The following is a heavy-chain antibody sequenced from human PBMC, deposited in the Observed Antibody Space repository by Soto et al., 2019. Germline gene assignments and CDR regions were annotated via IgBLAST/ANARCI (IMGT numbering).Heavy chain of an antibody. CDR3: ARGRLYYDILIGYYNVGDFDY. Sequence: SETLSLTCAVYGGSFSGYYWSWIRQPPGKGLEWIGEINHSVSTNYNPSLKSRVTISVDTSKNQFSLKLSSVTAADTAVYYCARGRLYYDILIGYYNVGDFDYSGQGTRVTVSS. CDR1: GGSFSGYY. J-gene: IGHJ4*02. CDR2: INHSVST. D-gene: IGHD3-9*01. V-gene: IGHV4-34*01.